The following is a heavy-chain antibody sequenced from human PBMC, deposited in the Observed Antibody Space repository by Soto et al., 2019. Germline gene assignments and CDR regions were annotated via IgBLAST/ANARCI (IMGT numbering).Heavy chain of an antibody. CDR3: AGGAEWSRQYYYSYMDV. D-gene: IGHD3-3*01. J-gene: IGHJ6*03. V-gene: IGHV1-8*01. CDR1: GYTFTSYD. CDR2: MNPNSGNT. Sequence: GASVKVSCKASGYTFTSYDINWVRQATGQGLEWMGWMNPNSGNTGYAQKFQGRVTMTRNTSISTAYMELSSLRSEDTAVYYCAGGAEWSRQYYYSYMDVGGKGPRVTVSS.